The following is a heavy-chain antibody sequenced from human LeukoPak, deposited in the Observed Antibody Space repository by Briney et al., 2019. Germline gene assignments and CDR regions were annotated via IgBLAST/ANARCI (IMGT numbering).Heavy chain of an antibody. CDR3: ARDFDNGHLDAFDI. CDR1: GGSISSYY. D-gene: IGHD4-17*01. V-gene: IGHV4-59*12. Sequence: SETLSLTCTVSGGSISSYYWSWIRQPPGKGLEWIGYIFYSGSTNYNPSLRSRVTISLDTSKNQFSLKLSSVTAADTAVYYCARDFDNGHLDAFDIWGQGAMVTVSS. CDR2: IFYSGST. J-gene: IGHJ3*02.